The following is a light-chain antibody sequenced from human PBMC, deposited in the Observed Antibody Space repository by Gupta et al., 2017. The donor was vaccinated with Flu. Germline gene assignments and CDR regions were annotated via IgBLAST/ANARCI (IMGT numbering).Light chain of an antibody. V-gene: IGLV1-44*01. J-gene: IGLJ3*02. Sequence: QSVLTQPPSASGTPGQRVTISCSGSSSSIGNNAVNWYQQLPGTAPKLLIFGNDQRPSGVPDRFSGSKSGTSASLPISGLQSEDEADYYCASWDDSLNGWVFGGGTKLTVL. CDR2: GND. CDR1: SSSIGNNA. CDR3: ASWDDSLNGWV.